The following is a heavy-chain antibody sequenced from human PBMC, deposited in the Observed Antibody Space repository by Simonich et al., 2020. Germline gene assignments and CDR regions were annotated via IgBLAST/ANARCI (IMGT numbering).Heavy chain of an antibody. V-gene: IGHV3-21*01. CDR3: ARWIAVAGTGSYGMDV. CDR2: ISSSSSYI. J-gene: IGHJ6*02. D-gene: IGHD6-19*01. Sequence: EVQLVESGGGLVKPGGSLRISCAASGFTFSSYSMNWVRQAPGKGLEWVSTISSSSSYIYYADSVKGRFTIARDNAKNSLCIPMNSLRADDTAVYYCARWIAVAGTGSYGMDVWGQGTTVTVSS. CDR1: GFTFSSYS.